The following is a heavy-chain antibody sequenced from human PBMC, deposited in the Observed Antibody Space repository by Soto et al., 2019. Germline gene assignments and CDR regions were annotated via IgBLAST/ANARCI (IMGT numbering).Heavy chain of an antibody. CDR1: GYNFTMYA. J-gene: IGHJ6*02. CDR3: ARGELLYYAYYGMDV. D-gene: IGHD1-26*01. CDR2: INTGNGNT. V-gene: IGHV1-3*04. Sequence: QVQLVQSGAEVNKPGASVKVSCKASGYNFTMYAMIWVRQAPGQRPEWMGWINTGNGNTKYSPKLQGRVTITRDTSASTAYMELSSLKSEDTAVYYCARGELLYYAYYGMDVWGQGSTVTVSS.